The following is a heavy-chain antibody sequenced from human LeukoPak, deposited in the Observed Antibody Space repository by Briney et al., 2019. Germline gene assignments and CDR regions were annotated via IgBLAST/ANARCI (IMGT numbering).Heavy chain of an antibody. Sequence: SETLSLTCTVSGGSISSGGYYWSWIRQHPGTGLEWLGYIYYSGSTYYNPSLKSRVTISVDTSKNQFSLKLSSVTAADTAVYYCARAAGDYYDSSGYYAYYFDYWGQGTLVTVSS. J-gene: IGHJ4*02. V-gene: IGHV4-31*03. CDR3: ARAAGDYYDSSGYYAYYFDY. CDR2: IYYSGST. D-gene: IGHD3-22*01. CDR1: GGSISSGGYY.